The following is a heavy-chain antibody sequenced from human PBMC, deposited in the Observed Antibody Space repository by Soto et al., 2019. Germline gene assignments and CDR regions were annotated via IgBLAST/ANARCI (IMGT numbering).Heavy chain of an antibody. J-gene: IGHJ4*02. CDR2: VSGYIVDT. Sequence: ASVKVSCKASGYSFTSYGISWVRQAPGQGLEWMGWVSGYIVDTIYVQKFQGRVTMTTDTSTSTAHMELRSLTYDDTAVYYCAEGPSSPNGAGTPFDYWGQGTLVTVSS. CDR3: AEGPSSPNGAGTPFDY. CDR1: GYSFTSYG. V-gene: IGHV1-18*01. D-gene: IGHD6-13*01.